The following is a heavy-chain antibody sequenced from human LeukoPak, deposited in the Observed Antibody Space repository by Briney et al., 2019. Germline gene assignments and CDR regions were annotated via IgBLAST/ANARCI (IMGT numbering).Heavy chain of an antibody. CDR3: ARGTLGITIFGVVSNPEVWFDP. CDR1: GYSISSGYY. CDR2: MYYSGST. J-gene: IGHJ5*02. V-gene: IGHV4-38-2*02. Sequence: SETLSLTCTVSGYSISSGYYWGWIRQPPGKGLEWIGSMYYSGSTYYNPSLKSRVTISVDTSKNQFSLKLSSVTAADTAVYYCARGTLGITIFGVVSNPEVWFDPWGQGTLVTVSS. D-gene: IGHD3-3*01.